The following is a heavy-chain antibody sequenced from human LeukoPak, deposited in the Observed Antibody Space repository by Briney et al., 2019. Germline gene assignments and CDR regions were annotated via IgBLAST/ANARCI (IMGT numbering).Heavy chain of an antibody. Sequence: PSETLSLTCAVSGGSISSGGYSWNWIRQPPGKGLEWIGYIYHTGNTFYNPSLKSQVTISVDRSKNQFSLRLTSVTAADTAVYYCARGFFVRENPGSWFDPWGQGTLVTVSP. CDR2: IYHTGNT. D-gene: IGHD3-10*02. CDR3: ARGFFVRENPGSWFDP. CDR1: GGSISSGGYS. J-gene: IGHJ5*02. V-gene: IGHV4-30-2*01.